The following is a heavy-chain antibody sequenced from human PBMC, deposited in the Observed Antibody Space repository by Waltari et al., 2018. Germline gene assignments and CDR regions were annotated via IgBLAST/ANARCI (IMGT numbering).Heavy chain of an antibody. V-gene: IGHV4-59*01. CDR2: VHHSGGN. CDR1: GGSMSGYY. Sequence: QVHLQESGPGLVTPSETLSPTCTVSGGSMSGYYWNWIRQPPGKELEWIGCVHHSGGNKYNPSLMSRATISLDMSTNQFSLKLSSVTAADTAVYYCLRNPGHWGQGIMVTVSS. J-gene: IGHJ4*02. CDR3: LRNPGH.